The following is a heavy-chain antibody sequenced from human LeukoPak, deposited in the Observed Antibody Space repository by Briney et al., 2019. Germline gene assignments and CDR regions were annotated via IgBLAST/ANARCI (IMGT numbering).Heavy chain of an antibody. CDR1: GYSLPSYW. Sequence: GEYLKIPFNGSGYSLPSYWISWVRQMPGKGLESMGRIDPSDSYNNYSPSFQGHVTISADKSISTAYLQWSSLKASDTALYYCAIMVRGVIYDWFDPWGQGTLVTVSS. D-gene: IGHD3-10*01. J-gene: IGHJ5*02. V-gene: IGHV5-10-1*01. CDR3: AIMVRGVIYDWFDP. CDR2: IDPSDSYN.